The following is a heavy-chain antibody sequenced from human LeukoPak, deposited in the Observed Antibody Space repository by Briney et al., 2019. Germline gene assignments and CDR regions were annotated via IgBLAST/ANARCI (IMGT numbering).Heavy chain of an antibody. V-gene: IGHV1-2*06. D-gene: IGHD2-8*01. CDR3: ARDPGYCTNGVCYTDRYYFDY. CDR2: INPNSGGT. CDR1: GYTFTGHY. J-gene: IGHJ4*02. Sequence: GASVKVSCKASGYTFTGHYMHWVRQAPGQGLEWMGRINPNSGGTNYAQKFQGRVTMTRDTSISTAYMELSRLRSDDTAVYYCARDPGYCTNGVCYTDRYYFDYWGQGTLVTVSS.